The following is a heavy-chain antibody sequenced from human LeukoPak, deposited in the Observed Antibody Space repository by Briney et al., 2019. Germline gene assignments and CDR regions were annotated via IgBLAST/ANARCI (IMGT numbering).Heavy chain of an antibody. Sequence: KTGGSLRLSCAASGFIFKTYTMTWVHQAPGKGLEWVSSITGDCKYITYADSVKGRFTISRDNAKNSLYLQVASLRGDDTATYYCAREGNDYYSEEWGQGPLVTVSP. V-gene: IGHV3-21*01. CDR1: GFIFKTYT. J-gene: IGHJ4*02. D-gene: IGHD3-16*01. CDR2: ITGDCKYI. CDR3: AREGNDYYSEE.